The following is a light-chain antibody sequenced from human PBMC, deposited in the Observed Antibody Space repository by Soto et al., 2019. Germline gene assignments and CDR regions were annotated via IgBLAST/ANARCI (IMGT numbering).Light chain of an antibody. V-gene: IGKV3-11*01. CDR1: QSVSSY. J-gene: IGKJ1*01. CDR3: QQRSNWPPWT. Sequence: EMVLTQSPATLSLSPGERASLSGRASQSVSSYLAWYQQKPGQAPRLLIYDASNRATGIPARFSGSGSGTDFTLTTSSLEPEDFAVYYCQQRSNWPPWTFGQGTKVDIK. CDR2: DAS.